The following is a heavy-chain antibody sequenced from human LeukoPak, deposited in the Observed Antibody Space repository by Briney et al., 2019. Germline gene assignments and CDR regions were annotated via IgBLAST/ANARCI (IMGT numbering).Heavy chain of an antibody. CDR2: IIPIFGTA. CDR3: ARGQLYSSSWNDY. V-gene: IGHV1-69*13. Sequence: GASVKVSCKASGGTFSSYAISWVRQAPGQGLEWMGGIIPIFGTANYAQKFQGRVTITADESTSTAYMELRSLRSDDTAVYYCARGQLYSSSWNDYWGQGTLVTVSS. CDR1: GGTFSSYA. D-gene: IGHD6-13*01. J-gene: IGHJ4*02.